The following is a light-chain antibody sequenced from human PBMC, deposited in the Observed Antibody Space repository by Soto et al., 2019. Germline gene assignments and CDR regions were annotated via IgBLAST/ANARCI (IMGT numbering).Light chain of an antibody. CDR3: MQALQTPRT. CDR1: QSLLHINGYNY. V-gene: IGKV2-28*01. Sequence: DIVMTQSPLSLPVTPGEPASFSCRSSQSLLHINGYNYLDWYLQKPGQSPQLLIYLGSNRASGVPDRFSGSGSGTDFTLKISRVEAEDVGVYYGMQALQTPRTFGQGTKLEIK. J-gene: IGKJ2*01. CDR2: LGS.